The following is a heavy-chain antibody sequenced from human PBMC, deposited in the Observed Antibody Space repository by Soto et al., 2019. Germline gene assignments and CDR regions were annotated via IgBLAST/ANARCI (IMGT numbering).Heavy chain of an antibody. V-gene: IGHV4-59*12. CDR2: IYYSGST. CDR3: AKGDAYYYYYYMDV. CDR1: GGSISSYY. J-gene: IGHJ6*03. Sequence: SETLSLTCTVSGGSISSYYWSWIRQPPGKGLEWIGYIYYSGSTNYNPSLKSRVTISVDNSKNTLYLQMNSLRAEDTAVYYCAKGDAYYYYYYMDVWGKGTTVTVSS.